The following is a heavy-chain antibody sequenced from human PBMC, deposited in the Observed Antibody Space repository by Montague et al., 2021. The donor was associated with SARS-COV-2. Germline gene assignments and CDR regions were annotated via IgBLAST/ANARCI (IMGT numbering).Heavy chain of an antibody. Sequence: SLRLSCAASGFTFSSYWMSWVRQAPGKGLEWVANIKQDGSGKYYVDSVKGRFTISRDNAQTSLYLQMNSLRVEDTAVYYCAAGQSSSWLWGQGTLVTVSS. CDR2: IKQDGSGK. V-gene: IGHV3-7*01. CDR1: GFTFSSYW. J-gene: IGHJ4*02. CDR3: AAGQSSSWL. D-gene: IGHD6-13*01.